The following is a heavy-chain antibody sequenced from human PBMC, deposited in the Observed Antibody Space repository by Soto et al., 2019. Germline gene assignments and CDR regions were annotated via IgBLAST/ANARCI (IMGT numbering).Heavy chain of an antibody. CDR2: INPSVGST. CDR3: AGAGAGHFDS. CDR1: GYTFTTYN. Sequence: QVQLVQSGAEVRKPGASVKVSCKASGYTFTTYNMHWVRQAPGQGLEWMGVINPSVGSTSYAQKSQGRVTMTRDTSTSTVYMELSSLRSEDTAVYYCAGAGAGHFDSWGQGTLVTVSS. J-gene: IGHJ4*02. V-gene: IGHV1-46*01. D-gene: IGHD3-10*01.